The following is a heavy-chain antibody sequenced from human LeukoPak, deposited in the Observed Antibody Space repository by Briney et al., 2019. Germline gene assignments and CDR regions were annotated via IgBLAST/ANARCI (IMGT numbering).Heavy chain of an antibody. CDR1: GGSFSGYY. D-gene: IGHD6-13*01. J-gene: IGHJ6*02. CDR2: INHSGST. CDR3: ARGPSRSFDRVPRIAAAGYYYYGMDV. V-gene: IGHV4-34*01. Sequence: SETLSLTCAVYGGSFSGYYWSWIRQPPGKGLEWIGEINHSGSTNYNPSLKSRVTISVDTSKNQFSLKLSSVTAADTAVYYCARGPSRSFDRVPRIAAAGYYYYGMDVWGQGTTVTVSS.